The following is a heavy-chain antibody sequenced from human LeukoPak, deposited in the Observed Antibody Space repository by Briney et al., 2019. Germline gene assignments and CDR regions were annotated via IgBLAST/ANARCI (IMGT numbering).Heavy chain of an antibody. V-gene: IGHV3-23*01. CDR3: ANKRIGLNPFDD. J-gene: IGHJ4*02. CDR1: GFTFSTYA. Sequence: GGSLRLSCAASGFTFSTYAMSWVRQAPGKGLEWVSVIGGSGTIYYADSVKGRFTISRDNPKSTLYLQMNSLRAEDTAVYFCANKRIGLNPFDDWGQGTLVTVSS. D-gene: IGHD3/OR15-3a*01. CDR2: IGGSGTI.